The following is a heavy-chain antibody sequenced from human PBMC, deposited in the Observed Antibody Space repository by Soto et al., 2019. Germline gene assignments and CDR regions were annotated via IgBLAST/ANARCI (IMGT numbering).Heavy chain of an antibody. V-gene: IGHV4-31*01. D-gene: IGHD2-15*01. J-gene: IGHJ4*02. CDR1: GASISSGGYY. CDR3: SRGPLPTEDLDY. CDR2: IYYSGNT. Sequence: QVYLQESGPGLVKPSQTLTLTCTVSGASISSGGYYWSWVRQHPGKGLEWLAYIYYSGNTYYNPSLKTPVTISLDPSKNPFSLRPDPGTAAGTAVYFCSRGPLPTEDLDYWGQGTLVPVSS.